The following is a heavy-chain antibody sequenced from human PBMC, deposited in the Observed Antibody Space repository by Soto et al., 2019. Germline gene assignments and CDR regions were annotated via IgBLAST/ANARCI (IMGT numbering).Heavy chain of an antibody. CDR2: MNPNSGNT. CDR3: ARGEQLAGYYYYYYMDV. Sequence: ASVKVPCKASGYTFTSYDINWVRQATGQGLEWMGWMNPNSGNTGYAQKFQGRVTMTRNTSISTAYMELSSLRSEDTAVYYCARGEQLAGYYYYYYMDVWGKGTTVTVSS. CDR1: GYTFTSYD. V-gene: IGHV1-8*01. J-gene: IGHJ6*03. D-gene: IGHD6-6*01.